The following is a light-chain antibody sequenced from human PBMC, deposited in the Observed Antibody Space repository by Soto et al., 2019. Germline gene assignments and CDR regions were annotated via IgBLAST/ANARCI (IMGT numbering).Light chain of an antibody. Sequence: EIVLTQSPGTLSLSPGERATLSCRASQSVSSSYLAWYQQKTGQAPRLLIYGASSRATGIPDRFSGSGSGTDFTLTISRLGPEDFAVYYCQQYGSSPRTFGQGTKVDIK. CDR2: GAS. V-gene: IGKV3-20*01. J-gene: IGKJ1*01. CDR1: QSVSSSY. CDR3: QQYGSSPRT.